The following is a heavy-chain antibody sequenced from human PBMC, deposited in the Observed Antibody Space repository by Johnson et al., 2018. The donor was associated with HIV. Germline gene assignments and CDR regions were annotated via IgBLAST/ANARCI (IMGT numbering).Heavy chain of an antibody. J-gene: IGHJ3*02. CDR1: GFTFSSSA. CDR3: ASPVDAFDI. V-gene: IGHV3-30*04. D-gene: IGHD4-17*01. Sequence: QVQLVESGGGVVQPGRSLRLSCAASGFTFSSSAMHLVRQAPGKGLEWVAVISYDRSNKYYADSVKGRFSISRDNSKNTLYLQMNRLRAEGTSVYYCASPVDAFDIWGQGTMVTVSS. CDR2: ISYDRSNK.